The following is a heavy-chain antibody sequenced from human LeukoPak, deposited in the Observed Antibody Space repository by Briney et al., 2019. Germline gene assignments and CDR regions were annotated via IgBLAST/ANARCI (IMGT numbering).Heavy chain of an antibody. Sequence: ASVKVSCKASGYTFTIYGISWVRQAPGQGLEWMGWISTYKNNTNYAQKLQGRVTMTTDTSTSTAYMGLRSLRSDDTAVYYCARDPGSYRSDYWGQGTLVTVSS. CDR1: GYTFTIYG. J-gene: IGHJ4*02. V-gene: IGHV1-18*01. CDR3: ARDPGSYRSDY. CDR2: ISTYKNNT. D-gene: IGHD3-16*02.